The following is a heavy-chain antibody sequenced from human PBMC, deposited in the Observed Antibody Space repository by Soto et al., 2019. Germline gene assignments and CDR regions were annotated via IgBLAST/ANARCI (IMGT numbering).Heavy chain of an antibody. CDR1: GFTFSSYG. CDR2: IWYDGSNK. D-gene: IGHD3-10*01. Sequence: GGSLRLSCAASGFTFSSYGMHWVRQAPGKGLEWVAVIWYDGSNKYYADSVKGRFTISRDNSKNTLYLQMNSLRAEDTAVYYCARDMRFGELLYAFDIWGQGTMVTVSS. CDR3: ARDMRFGELLYAFDI. J-gene: IGHJ3*02. V-gene: IGHV3-33*01.